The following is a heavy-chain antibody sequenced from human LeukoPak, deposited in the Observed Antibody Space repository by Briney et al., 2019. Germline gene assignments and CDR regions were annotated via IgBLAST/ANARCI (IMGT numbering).Heavy chain of an antibody. D-gene: IGHD2-21*01. CDR3: AKDMSRRSLDLNIVDY. CDR2: ISWNSGSI. J-gene: IGHJ4*02. Sequence: PGRSLRLSCAASGFTFDDYAMHWVRQAPGKGLEWVSGISWNSGSIGYADSVKGRFTISRDNAKNSLYLQMNSLRAEDTALYYCAKDMSRRSLDLNIVDYWGQGTLVTVSS. CDR1: GFTFDDYA. V-gene: IGHV3-9*01.